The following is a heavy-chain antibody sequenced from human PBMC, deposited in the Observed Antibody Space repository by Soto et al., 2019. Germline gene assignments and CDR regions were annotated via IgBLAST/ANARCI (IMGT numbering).Heavy chain of an antibody. CDR2: INPNSGGT. V-gene: IGHV1-2*04. J-gene: IGHJ6*02. D-gene: IGHD3-10*01. CDR1: GYTFTGYY. Sequence: ASVKVSCKASGYTFTGYYMHWVRQAPGQGLEWMGWINPNSGGTNYAQKFQGWVTMTRDTSISTAYMELSRLRSDDTAVYYCAREGRPGGYYYGSGSSPYYYYGMDVWGQGTTVTVSS. CDR3: AREGRPGGYYYGSGSSPYYYYGMDV.